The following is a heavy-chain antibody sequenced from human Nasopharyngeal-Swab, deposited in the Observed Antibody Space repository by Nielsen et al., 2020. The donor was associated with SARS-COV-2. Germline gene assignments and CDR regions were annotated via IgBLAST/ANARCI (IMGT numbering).Heavy chain of an antibody. J-gene: IGHJ2*01. Sequence: SETLSLTCTVSGGSISSGSYYWSWIRQPAGKGLEWIGRMYTSGSTTYNPSLKSRVTIPVDTSKNQLSLKLSSVTAADTAVYYCARGQATGLVVVTSSGYFDLWGRGTLVTVSS. CDR3: ARGQATGLVVVTSSGYFDL. CDR1: GGSISSGSYY. CDR2: MYTSGST. D-gene: IGHD2-21*02. V-gene: IGHV4-61*02.